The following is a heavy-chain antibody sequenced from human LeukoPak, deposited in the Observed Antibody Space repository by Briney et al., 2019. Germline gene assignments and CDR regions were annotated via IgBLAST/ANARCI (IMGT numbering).Heavy chain of an antibody. D-gene: IGHD6-6*01. CDR3: ARYTNSDLYSSSFGFDY. CDR1: GGSISSSSYY. CDR2: IYCSGST. V-gene: IGHV4-39*01. J-gene: IGHJ4*02. Sequence: SETLSLTCTVSGGSISSSSYYWGWLRQPPGKGLEWIGSIYCSGSTYYNPSLKSRVTISVDTSKNQFSLKLSSVTAADTAVYYCARYTNSDLYSSSFGFDYWGQGTLVTVSS.